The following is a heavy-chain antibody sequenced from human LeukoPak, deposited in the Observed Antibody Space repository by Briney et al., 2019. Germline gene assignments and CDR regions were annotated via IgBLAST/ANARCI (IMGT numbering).Heavy chain of an antibody. CDR3: SGLNYYDSSGSY. Sequence: SETLSLTCAVSGGSISSYYWSWIRQPPGKGLEWIGYIYYSGSTNYNPSLKSRVTISVDTSKNQFSLKLSSVTAADTAVYYCSGLNYYDSSGSYWGQGTLVTVSS. J-gene: IGHJ4*02. V-gene: IGHV4-59*12. D-gene: IGHD3-22*01. CDR2: IYYSGST. CDR1: GGSISSYY.